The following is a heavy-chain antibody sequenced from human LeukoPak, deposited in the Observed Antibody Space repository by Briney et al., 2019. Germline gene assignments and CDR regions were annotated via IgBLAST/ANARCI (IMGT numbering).Heavy chain of an antibody. D-gene: IGHD4-17*01. CDR1: GYSISSGYY. Sequence: SETLSLTCTVSGYSISSGYYWGWIRQPPGKGLEWIGSIYLSGSTYYNTSLKSRVAISVDTSQHQFTLTLSSVTAADTAVYYCARWVGYGDYFDYWGQGTLVTVSS. J-gene: IGHJ4*02. CDR3: ARWVGYGDYFDY. V-gene: IGHV4-38-2*02. CDR2: IYLSGST.